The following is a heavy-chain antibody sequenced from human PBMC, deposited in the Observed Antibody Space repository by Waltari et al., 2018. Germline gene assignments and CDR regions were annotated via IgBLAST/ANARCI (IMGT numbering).Heavy chain of an antibody. V-gene: IGHV3-23*01. CDR1: GFTFSSYA. J-gene: IGHJ4*02. CDR2: ISGSGGST. CDR3: AKVPRGVGFGELLFFDY. Sequence: CAASGFTFSSYAMSWVRQAPGKGLEWVSAISGSGGSTYYADSVKGRFTISRDNSKNALYLQRNSLRAEDTAVYYCAKVPRGVGFGELLFFDYWGQGTLVTVSS. D-gene: IGHD3-10*01.